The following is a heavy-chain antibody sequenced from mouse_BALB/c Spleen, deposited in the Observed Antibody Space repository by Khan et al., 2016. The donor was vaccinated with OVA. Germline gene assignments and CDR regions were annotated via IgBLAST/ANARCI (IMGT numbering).Heavy chain of an antibody. J-gene: IGHJ1*01. CDR3: AGRKHWYFDV. Sequence: QVQLKQSGPELKKPGETVKISCKASGYTFTDYSMHWVKQAPGKGLKWMGWINTETGEPTYADDFKGRFAFSLETSANTAYLQLNNLKNEDTATXFCAGRKHWYFDVWGAGTTVTVSS. V-gene: IGHV9-2-1*01. CDR2: INTETGEP. CDR1: GYTFTDYS.